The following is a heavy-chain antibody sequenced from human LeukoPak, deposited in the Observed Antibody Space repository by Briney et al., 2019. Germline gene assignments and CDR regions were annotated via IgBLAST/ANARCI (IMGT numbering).Heavy chain of an antibody. D-gene: IGHD2-15*01. J-gene: IGHJ5*02. CDR2: ISAYNGNT. Sequence: ASVKASCKASGYTFTSYGISWVRQAPGQGLEWMGWISAYNGNTNYAQKLQGRVTMTTDTSTSTAYMELRSLRSDDTAVYYCARDKAKVVVAATRGNWFDPWGQGTLVTVSS. CDR3: ARDKAKVVVAATRGNWFDP. V-gene: IGHV1-18*01. CDR1: GYTFTSYG.